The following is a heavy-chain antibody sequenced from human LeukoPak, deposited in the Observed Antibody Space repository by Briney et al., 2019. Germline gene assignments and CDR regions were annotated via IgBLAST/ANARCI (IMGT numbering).Heavy chain of an antibody. V-gene: IGHV3-48*01. D-gene: IGHD3-10*01. Sequence: GGSLRLSCAASGFTFSSYSMNWVRQAPGKGLEWVSYISSSSTIYYADSVKGRFTISRDNAKNSLYLQMNSLRAEDTAVYYCARDAANYYGSGSRFDPWGQGTLVTVSS. CDR2: ISSSSTI. CDR3: ARDAANYYGSGSRFDP. J-gene: IGHJ5*02. CDR1: GFTFSSYS.